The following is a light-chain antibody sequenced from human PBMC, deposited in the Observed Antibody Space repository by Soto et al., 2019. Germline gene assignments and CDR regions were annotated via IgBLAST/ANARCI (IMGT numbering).Light chain of an antibody. CDR1: SSYFWGYSY. J-gene: IGLJ1*01. CDR3: SSYRSSSTLV. Sequence: SVLTPPASVSGSPGPSINMSCTGTSSYFWGYSYVSWYHHHPGKAPKLMIYGVRNRPSVVSNSFAGSNSGNTAPLTISGLQAEDEADYYCSSYRSSSTLVFGTGTKGTVL. V-gene: IGLV2-14*01. CDR2: GVR.